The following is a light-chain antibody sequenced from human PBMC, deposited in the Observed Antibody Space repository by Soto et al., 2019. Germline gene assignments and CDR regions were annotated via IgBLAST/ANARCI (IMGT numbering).Light chain of an antibody. Sequence: EIVMTQSPGTLSLSPGETATLSCRASQSVSSNYVAWFHQKPGQAPRLLIYGASSRATGVPDRFSASGSGTDFTLTISGLEPEDFAVYYCQQYGRSPFTFGPGTKVDIK. CDR1: QSVSSNY. CDR3: QQYGRSPFT. CDR2: GAS. V-gene: IGKV3-20*01. J-gene: IGKJ3*01.